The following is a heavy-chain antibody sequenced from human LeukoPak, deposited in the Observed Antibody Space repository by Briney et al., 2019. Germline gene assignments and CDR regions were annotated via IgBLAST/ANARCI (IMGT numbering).Heavy chain of an antibody. V-gene: IGHV3-7*03. CDR1: GFTFSTYW. J-gene: IGHJ6*03. Sequence: PGGSLRLSCAASGFTFSTYWMGWVRQAPGKGLEWVANIEEYGNEIHYVDSVKGRFTISRDNSKNTLYLQMNSLRAEDTAVYYCAKRNYYYYYMDVWGKGTTVTVSS. CDR3: AKRNYYYYYMDV. CDR2: IEEYGNEI.